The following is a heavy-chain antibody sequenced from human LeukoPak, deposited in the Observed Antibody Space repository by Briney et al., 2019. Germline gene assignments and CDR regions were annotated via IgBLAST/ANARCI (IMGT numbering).Heavy chain of an antibody. CDR2: IRYDGSNK. J-gene: IGHJ4*02. Sequence: GGSLRLSCAASEFTFSSYGMHWVRQAPGKGLEWVAFIRYDGSNKYYADSVKGRFTISRDNSKNTLYLQMISLRPEDTAVYYCAKADEMATIGAIDYWGQGTLVTVSS. D-gene: IGHD5-24*01. V-gene: IGHV3-30*02. CDR3: AKADEMATIGAIDY. CDR1: EFTFSSYG.